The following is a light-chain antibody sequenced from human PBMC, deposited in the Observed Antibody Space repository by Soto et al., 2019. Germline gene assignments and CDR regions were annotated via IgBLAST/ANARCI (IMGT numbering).Light chain of an antibody. CDR3: QQYNKWPLIT. V-gene: IGKV3-15*01. CDR1: QSVSSN. CDR2: GAS. Sequence: EIVMTQSPATLSVSPGERATLSCRASQSVSSNLAWYQQKPGQAPRLLIHGASTRATGIPARFSGSGSGTEFTLTISSLRSEDFAVYYCQQYNKWPLITFGQGTRLEIK. J-gene: IGKJ5*01.